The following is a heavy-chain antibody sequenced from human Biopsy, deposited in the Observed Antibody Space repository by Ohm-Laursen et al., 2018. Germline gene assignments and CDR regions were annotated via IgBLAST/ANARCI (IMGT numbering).Heavy chain of an antibody. Sequence: SSVKVSCKASGGVFKSYALSWVRQAPGQGLEWMGWINPKSGGTHYLEKFRGRVTMTRDTSISTAYMEVSSLRSDDTAVYYCAIDGNDFLTDYLKIDQWGQGTLVTVSS. D-gene: IGHD3-9*01. CDR3: AIDGNDFLTDYLKIDQ. J-gene: IGHJ4*02. CDR2: INPKSGGT. CDR1: GGVFKSYA. V-gene: IGHV1-2*02.